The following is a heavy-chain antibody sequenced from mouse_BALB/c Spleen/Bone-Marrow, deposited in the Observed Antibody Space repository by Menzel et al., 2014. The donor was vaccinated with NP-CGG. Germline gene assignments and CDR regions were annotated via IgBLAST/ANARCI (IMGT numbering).Heavy chain of an antibody. D-gene: IGHD1-1*01. Sequence: QVQLQQSGAELVKPGASVKLSCKASGYTFSSYYMYWVKQRPGQGLEWIGEINPSNGGTKFNEKFKSKATLIVDKSSSTAYMQLSSLTSEDSAVYYCTRSNYGYWYFDVWGAGTTVTVSS. CDR1: GYTFSSYY. CDR2: INPSNGGT. V-gene: IGHV1S81*02. CDR3: TRSNYGYWYFDV. J-gene: IGHJ1*01.